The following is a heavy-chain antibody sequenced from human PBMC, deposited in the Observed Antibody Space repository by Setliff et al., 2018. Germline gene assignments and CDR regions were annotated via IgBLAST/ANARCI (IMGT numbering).Heavy chain of an antibody. CDR1: GFAFSGDD. J-gene: IGHJ4*02. V-gene: IGHV3-48*03. CDR2: INNRGDTI. D-gene: IGHD2-21*01. Sequence: PGGSLRLSCAGSGFAFSGDDMHWVRQAPGKGLEWVSYINNRGDTIYYADSVRGRFTISRDNAKNSVYLQMNSLRAEDTAIYFCARDSPIRLGVIPSWGPGTLVTVSS. CDR3: ARDSPIRLGVIPS.